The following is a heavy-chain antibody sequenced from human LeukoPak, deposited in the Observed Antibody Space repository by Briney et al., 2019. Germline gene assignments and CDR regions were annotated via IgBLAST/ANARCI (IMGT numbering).Heavy chain of an antibody. V-gene: IGHV3-66*01. CDR3: ARGGGDYDFWSGYSDVYYYMDV. D-gene: IGHD3-3*01. Sequence: GGSLRLSCAASGFTVSSNYMSWVRQAPGKGLEWVSVIYSGGSTYYADSVKGRFTISRDNSKNSLYLQMNSLRAEDTAVYYCARGGGDYDFWSGYSDVYYYMDVWGKGTTVTVSS. J-gene: IGHJ6*03. CDR2: IYSGGST. CDR1: GFTVSSNY.